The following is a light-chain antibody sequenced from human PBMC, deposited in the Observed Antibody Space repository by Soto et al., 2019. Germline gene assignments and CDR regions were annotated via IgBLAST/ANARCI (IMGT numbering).Light chain of an antibody. CDR2: AAS. Sequence: DIQMTQSPSSLSASVGDRVTITCRASQSISSYLNGYQQKPGKAPKLLIYAASSLQSGVQSRFSGSGSGTDFTLTISSLQPEDFATYYCRQSYSTPPWTFGQGTKVEIK. V-gene: IGKV1-39*01. CDR1: QSISSY. J-gene: IGKJ1*01. CDR3: RQSYSTPPWT.